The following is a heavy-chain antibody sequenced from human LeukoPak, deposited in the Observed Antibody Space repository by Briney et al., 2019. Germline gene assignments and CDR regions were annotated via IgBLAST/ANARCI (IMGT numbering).Heavy chain of an antibody. V-gene: IGHV1-18*01. CDR2: ISAYNGNT. J-gene: IGHJ4*02. CDR3: AAEDRDRYSYGPQYYFDY. CDR1: GYTFTSYG. Sequence: ASVKVSCKASGYTFTSYGISWVRQAPGLGLEWMGWISAYNGNTNYAQKLQGRVTMTTDTSTSTAYMELRSLRSDDTAVYYCAAEDRDRYSYGPQYYFDYWGQGTLVTVSS. D-gene: IGHD5-18*01.